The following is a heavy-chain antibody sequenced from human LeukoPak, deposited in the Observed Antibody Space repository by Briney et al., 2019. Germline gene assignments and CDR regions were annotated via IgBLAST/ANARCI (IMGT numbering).Heavy chain of an antibody. CDR3: AADPSGYSYDWWLYGMDV. CDR1: GYTFTSYS. Sequence: GASVKVSCKASGYTFTSYSLHWVRQAPGQGLEWMGIINPNGGSTSYAQRFQGRVTMTRDTSTSTVYMELSSLRSEDTAVYYCAADPSGYSYDWWLYGMDVWGQGTTVTVSS. V-gene: IGHV1-46*01. CDR2: INPNGGST. D-gene: IGHD5-18*01. J-gene: IGHJ6*02.